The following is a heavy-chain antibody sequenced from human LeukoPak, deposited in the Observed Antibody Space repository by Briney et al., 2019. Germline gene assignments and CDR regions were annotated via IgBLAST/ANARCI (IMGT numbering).Heavy chain of an antibody. D-gene: IGHD2-15*01. Sequence: GGSLRLSCAASGFTVSSSYMAWVRRAPGRGVEWVSIIYMGGNTFLADSVKGRFTICRNSSKNTLYLQMNSLTAEDRAVYYCARGYCLNGKCPFAFDYWGQGTLVTVSS. CDR3: ARGYCLNGKCPFAFDY. CDR2: IYMGGNT. CDR1: GFTVSSSY. J-gene: IGHJ4*02. V-gene: IGHV3-66*02.